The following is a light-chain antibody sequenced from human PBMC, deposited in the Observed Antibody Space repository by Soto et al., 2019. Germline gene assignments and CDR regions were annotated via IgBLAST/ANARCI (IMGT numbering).Light chain of an antibody. CDR3: QQYNNWPLT. V-gene: IGKV3D-15*01. CDR1: QYINTR. Sequence: EIVLTPSPAALSSFTCHRVTLSCRASQYINTRLAWYQHRPGQAPRLLIYGASTRATGVPARFSGGGSGTEFTLTITSLQSEDFAVYWCQQYNNWPLTFGPGTRLEIK. CDR2: GAS. J-gene: IGKJ5*01.